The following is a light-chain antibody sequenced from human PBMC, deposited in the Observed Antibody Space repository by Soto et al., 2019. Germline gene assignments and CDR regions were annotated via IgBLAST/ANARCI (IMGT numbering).Light chain of an antibody. Sequence: EIVMTQSPATLSVSPGERATLSCRASQSVSSNLAWYQQKPGQAPRLLIYGASTRATGIPARFSGSGSGTEFTLTISSLQSEDFAVYYCQQCNNWPTTFGQGTKVEIK. CDR2: GAS. J-gene: IGKJ1*01. CDR1: QSVSSN. CDR3: QQCNNWPTT. V-gene: IGKV3-15*01.